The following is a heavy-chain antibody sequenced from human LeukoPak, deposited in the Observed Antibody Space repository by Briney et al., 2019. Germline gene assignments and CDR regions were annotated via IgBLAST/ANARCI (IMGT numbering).Heavy chain of an antibody. CDR1: GFTFSSYE. J-gene: IGHJ5*02. CDR3: AKRPYYYGSGSYSQAYSWFDP. Sequence: GGSLRLSFAASGFTFSSYEMNGLRQAPGKGLEWFSYISNSGSTIYYADSVKGRFTISRDNSKNTLYLQMNSLRAEDTAVYYCAKRPYYYGSGSYSQAYSWFDPWGQGTLVTVSS. V-gene: IGHV3-48*03. D-gene: IGHD3-10*01. CDR2: ISNSGSTI.